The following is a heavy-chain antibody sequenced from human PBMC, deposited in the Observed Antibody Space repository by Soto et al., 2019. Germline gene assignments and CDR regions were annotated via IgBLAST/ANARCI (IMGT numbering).Heavy chain of an antibody. D-gene: IGHD5-12*01. Sequence: QVQLQESGPGLVKPSQTLSLTCTVSGGSISSGGYYWSWIRQHPGKGLEWIGYIYYSGSTHYNPSLKNRVTISVDTSKNQFSLKLSSVTAADTAVYYCAGYNYGNAFDIWGQGKMVTVSS. CDR2: IYYSGST. CDR1: GGSISSGGYY. CDR3: AGYNYGNAFDI. J-gene: IGHJ3*02. V-gene: IGHV4-31*03.